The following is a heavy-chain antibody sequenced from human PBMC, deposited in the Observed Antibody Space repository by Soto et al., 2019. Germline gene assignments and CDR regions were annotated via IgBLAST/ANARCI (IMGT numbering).Heavy chain of an antibody. CDR2: IVVGSGNT. CDR1: GFTFTSSA. V-gene: IGHV1-58*01. J-gene: IGHJ6*02. Sequence: QMQLVQSGPEVKKPGTSVKVSCKASGFTFTSSAVQWVRQARGQRLEWIGWIVVGSGNTNYAQKFQERVTITRDMSTSTAYMELSSLRSEDTAVYYCAADYRSLRELHTRGYYYGMDVWGQGTTVTVSS. D-gene: IGHD1-26*01. CDR3: AADYRSLRELHTRGYYYGMDV.